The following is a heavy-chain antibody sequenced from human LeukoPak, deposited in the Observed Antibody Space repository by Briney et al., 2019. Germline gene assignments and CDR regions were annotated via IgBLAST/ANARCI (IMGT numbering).Heavy chain of an antibody. J-gene: IGHJ3*02. CDR1: GFTFSTYS. CDR3: ARESGDSGAFDI. V-gene: IGHV3-21*01. D-gene: IGHD2-21*01. CDR2: ISSSSSYI. Sequence: GGSLRLSCEVSGFTFSTYSMNWVRQAPGKGLEWVSSISSSSSYIYYADSVKGRFTISRDNAKNSLYLQMNSLRAEDTAVYYCARESGDSGAFDIWGQGTMVTVSS.